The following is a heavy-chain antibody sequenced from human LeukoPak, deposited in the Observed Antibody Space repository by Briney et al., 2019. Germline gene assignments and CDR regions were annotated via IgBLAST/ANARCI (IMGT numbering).Heavy chain of an antibody. Sequence: PSQTLSLTCAISGDSVSSNSVAWNWIRQSPSRGLEWLGRTYYRSNWYDDYAVSVKSRITIIPDPSKNQFSLQLNSVTPEDTAVYYCARCRWKVQRDSFDIWGQGTMVTVSS. CDR1: GDSVSSNSVA. D-gene: IGHD1-1*01. CDR2: TYYRSNWYD. CDR3: ARCRWKVQRDSFDI. V-gene: IGHV6-1*01. J-gene: IGHJ3*02.